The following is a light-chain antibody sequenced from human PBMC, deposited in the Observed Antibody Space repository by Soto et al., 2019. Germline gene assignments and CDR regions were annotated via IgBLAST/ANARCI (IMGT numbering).Light chain of an antibody. CDR3: QQYDTSPWT. Sequence: DIQMTQSPSTLSASVGDRVSITCRASRSINNWLAWYQQKPGKAPKLLMYKTSTLESGVPSRFSGSGSGTEFTLTISSLQPDDFATYYCQQYDTSPWTFGQGTKVEVK. CDR2: KTS. V-gene: IGKV1-5*03. CDR1: RSINNW. J-gene: IGKJ1*01.